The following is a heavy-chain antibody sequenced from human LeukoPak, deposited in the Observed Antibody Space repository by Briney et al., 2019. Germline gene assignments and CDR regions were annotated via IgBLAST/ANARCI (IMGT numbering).Heavy chain of an antibody. CDR3: AREGSVTGRAIDY. CDR1: GGSISSHY. D-gene: IGHD6-19*01. J-gene: IGHJ4*02. CDR2: ISYSGST. Sequence: KPSETLSLTCTVSGGSISSHYWTWIRQPPGKGLEWVGYISYSGSTDYNPSLKSRVTISVDTSKNQFSLKLTSVTAADTAVYYCAREGSVTGRAIDYWGRGTLVTVSS. V-gene: IGHV4-59*11.